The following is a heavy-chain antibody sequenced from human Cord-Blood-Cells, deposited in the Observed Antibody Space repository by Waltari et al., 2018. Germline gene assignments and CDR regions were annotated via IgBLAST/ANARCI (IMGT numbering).Heavy chain of an antibody. CDR3: ARITNWGYIDY. CDR1: GGSFSGYY. CDR2: INHSGST. D-gene: IGHD7-27*01. Sequence: QVQLQQWGAGLLKPSETLSLTCAVYGGSFSGYYWSWIRQPPGKGLEWIGEINHSGSTNYNPSLKSRVTISVDTSKNQFSLKLSSVTAADTAVYYCARITNWGYIDYWGQGTLVTVSS. V-gene: IGHV4-34*01. J-gene: IGHJ4*02.